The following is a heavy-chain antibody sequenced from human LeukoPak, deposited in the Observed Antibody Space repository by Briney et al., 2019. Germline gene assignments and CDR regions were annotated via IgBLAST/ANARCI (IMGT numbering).Heavy chain of an antibody. V-gene: IGHV1-18*01. D-gene: IGHD2-2*02. CDR1: GYTFTTFG. CDR2: ISPYNGNT. J-gene: IGHJ4*02. Sequence: ASVKVSCKASGYTFTTFGISWVRQAPGQGLEWMGWISPYNGNTNYAQNLQGRLTMTTGTSTTTAYMELRSLRSDDTAVYYCARMGCLSPSCYTLDYWGQGTLVTVSS. CDR3: ARMGCLSPSCYTLDY.